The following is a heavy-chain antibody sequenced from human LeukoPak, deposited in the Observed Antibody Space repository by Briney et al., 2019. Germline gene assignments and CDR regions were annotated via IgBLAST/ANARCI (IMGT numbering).Heavy chain of an antibody. CDR2: IYTSGST. CDR1: GGSISTYY. CDR3: ARENGDCTNGVCYLFDY. Sequence: SETLSLTCTVSGGSISTYYWSWIRQPAGKGLEWIGRIYTSGSTNYNPSLKSRVTISVDTSKNQFSLKLSSVTAADTAVYYCARENGDCTNGVCYLFDYWGQGTLVTVSS. V-gene: IGHV4-4*07. J-gene: IGHJ4*02. D-gene: IGHD2-8*01.